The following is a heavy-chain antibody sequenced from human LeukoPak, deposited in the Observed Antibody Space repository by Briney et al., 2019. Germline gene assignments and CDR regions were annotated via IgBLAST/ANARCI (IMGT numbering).Heavy chain of an antibody. J-gene: IGHJ3*02. CDR3: ASADYDMAFDI. V-gene: IGHV4-31*03. CDR2: IYYSGSP. D-gene: IGHD3-9*01. CDR1: GGSMRSGGYY. Sequence: SETLSLTCTVSGGSMRSGGYYCRWVRQHPGKGLEWIGYIYYSGSPDYNPSLKSRFTMSVHTSKNQFSLKLSSVTAADTAVYYCASADYDMAFDIWGQGTMVTVSS.